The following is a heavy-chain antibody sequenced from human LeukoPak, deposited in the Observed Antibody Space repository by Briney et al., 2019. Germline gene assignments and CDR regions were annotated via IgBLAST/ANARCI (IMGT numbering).Heavy chain of an antibody. D-gene: IGHD6-13*01. CDR2: IYYRGAT. CDR1: GGSISSGGYS. V-gene: IGHV4-30-4*07. CDR3: ARVTGYMTEDYFDY. Sequence: SETLSLTCGVSGGSISSGGYSWNWIRQPPGKGLEWIGYIYYRGATSYNPSLKSRITMSVDTSNNQFSLKLSSVTAADTAVYYCARVTGYMTEDYFDYWGQGTLITVSS. J-gene: IGHJ4*02.